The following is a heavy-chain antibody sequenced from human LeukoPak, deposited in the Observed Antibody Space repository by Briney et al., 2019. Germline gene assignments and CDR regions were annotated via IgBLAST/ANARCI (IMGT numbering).Heavy chain of an antibody. CDR3: ARDRGSSWTLDY. CDR2: IWYDGSNK. CDR1: GFTFSNYG. Sequence: PGGSLRLSCAASGFTFSNYGMHWVRQAPGKGLEWVAGIWYDGSNKSYVDSVKGRFTISRDNSKNTLYLQMNSLRAEDTAVYYCARDRGSSWTLDYWGQGTPVTVSS. D-gene: IGHD6-13*01. V-gene: IGHV3-33*01. J-gene: IGHJ4*02.